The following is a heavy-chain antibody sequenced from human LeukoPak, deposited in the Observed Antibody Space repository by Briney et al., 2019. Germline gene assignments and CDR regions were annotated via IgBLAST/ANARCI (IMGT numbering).Heavy chain of an antibody. V-gene: IGHV3-30*02. CDR3: AKDPGASVSGFHMDV. CDR2: IWSDGNNR. CDR1: GFTFRNYG. J-gene: IGHJ6*03. Sequence: PGRSLRLSCATSGFTFRNYGMHWVRQATGKGLEWVSFIWSDGNNRFYADSVKGRFTISRDNSKNMLYLQMDSLRPEDTAVYYCAKDPGASVSGFHMDVWGKGTTVIVSS. D-gene: IGHD2-8*02.